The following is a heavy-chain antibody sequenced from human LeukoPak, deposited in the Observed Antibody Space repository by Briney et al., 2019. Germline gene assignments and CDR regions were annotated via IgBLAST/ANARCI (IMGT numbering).Heavy chain of an antibody. J-gene: IGHJ6*02. CDR3: ARDPPRSGWYTYYYYYGMDV. CDR2: ISSSSSTI. D-gene: IGHD6-19*01. CDR1: GFTFSSYW. Sequence: PGGSLRLSCAASGFTFSSYWMNWVRQAPGKGLEWVSYISSSSSTIYYADSVKGRFTISRDNAKNSLYLQMNSLRDEDTAVYYCARDPPRSGWYTYYYYYGMDVWGQGTTVTVSS. V-gene: IGHV3-48*02.